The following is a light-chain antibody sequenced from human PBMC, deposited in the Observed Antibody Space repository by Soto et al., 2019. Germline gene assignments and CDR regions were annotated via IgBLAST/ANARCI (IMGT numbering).Light chain of an antibody. CDR1: QGISSY. J-gene: IGKJ2*01. CDR3: QHLNSYPPYT. CDR2: AAS. Sequence: DIQLTQSPSFLSASVGDRVTITCRASQGISSYLAWYQQKPGKAPKLLIYAASTLQSGVPSRFSGSGSGTEFTPTISSLQPEDFATYYCQHLNSYPPYTFGQGTKLEIK. V-gene: IGKV1-9*01.